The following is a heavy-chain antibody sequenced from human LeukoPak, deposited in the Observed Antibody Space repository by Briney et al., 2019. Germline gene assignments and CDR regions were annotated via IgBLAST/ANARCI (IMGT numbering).Heavy chain of an antibody. Sequence: GGSLRLSCAASGLTFDHYVMHWVRQAPGKGLEWVSPISGDGGSTYYADSVKGRLTISRDNSKNSLYLQMNSLTTEDTALYFCAKGTTMYAFDIWGQGTMVTVSS. D-gene: IGHD1-1*01. CDR1: GLTFDHYV. CDR3: AKGTTMYAFDI. V-gene: IGHV3-43*02. J-gene: IGHJ3*02. CDR2: ISGDGGST.